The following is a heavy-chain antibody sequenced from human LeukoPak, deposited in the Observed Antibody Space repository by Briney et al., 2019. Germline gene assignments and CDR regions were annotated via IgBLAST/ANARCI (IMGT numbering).Heavy chain of an antibody. CDR3: ARQDVGALYYFDY. Sequence: GESLKIFCKGSGYSFTHYWIAWVRQMPGKGLEWMGIIYPGDSDTRYSPSFQGQVTISADRSTSTAYLQWSSLKASDTAMYYCARQDVGALYYFDYWGQGTLVTVSS. V-gene: IGHV5-51*01. J-gene: IGHJ4*02. CDR1: GYSFTHYW. D-gene: IGHD3-16*01. CDR2: IYPGDSDT.